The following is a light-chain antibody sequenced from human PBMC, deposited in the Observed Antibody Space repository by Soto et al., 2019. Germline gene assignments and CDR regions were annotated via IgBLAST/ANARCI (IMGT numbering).Light chain of an antibody. V-gene: IGLV1-40*01. J-gene: IGLJ2*01. CDR3: QSYDSSLHVV. Sequence: QSVLTQPPSVSGAPGQRVTISCTGSSSNIGAGYDVHWYQQLPGTAPKLLIYGNSNQPSGVPDRFSGSKSGTSASLAITGLQAEDEADYYCQSYDSSLHVVFGGGTKLTVL. CDR1: SSNIGAGYD. CDR2: GNS.